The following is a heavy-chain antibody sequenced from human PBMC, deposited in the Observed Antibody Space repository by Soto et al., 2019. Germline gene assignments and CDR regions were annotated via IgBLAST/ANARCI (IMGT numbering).Heavy chain of an antibody. CDR3: AREGIYDILTGYPYHWFDP. J-gene: IGHJ5*02. D-gene: IGHD3-9*01. Sequence: ASVKVSCKASGYTFTSYGISWVRQAPGQGLEWMEWISAYNGNTNYAQKLQGRVTMTTDTSTSTAYMELRSLRSDDTAVYYCAREGIYDILTGYPYHWFDPWGQGTLVTVSS. V-gene: IGHV1-18*01. CDR1: GYTFTSYG. CDR2: ISAYNGNT.